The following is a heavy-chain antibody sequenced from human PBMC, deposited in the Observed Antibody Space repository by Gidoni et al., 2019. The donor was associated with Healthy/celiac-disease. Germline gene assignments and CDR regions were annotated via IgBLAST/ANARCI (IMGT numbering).Heavy chain of an antibody. J-gene: IGHJ4*02. CDR2: IKQDGSEK. CDR1: GFTFSSYW. V-gene: IGHV3-7*01. Sequence: EVQLVESGGGLVQPGGSLRLSCAASGFTFSSYWMSWVRQAPGKGLEWVANIKQDGSEKYYVDSVKGRFTISRDNAKNSLYLQMNSLRAEDTAVYYCASLEWLGVLTKQYYFDYWGQGTLVTVSS. CDR3: ASLEWLGVLTKQYYFDY. D-gene: IGHD6-19*01.